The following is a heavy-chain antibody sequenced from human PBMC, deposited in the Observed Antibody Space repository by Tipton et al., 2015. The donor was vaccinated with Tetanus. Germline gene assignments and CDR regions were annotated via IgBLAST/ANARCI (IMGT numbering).Heavy chain of an antibody. CDR3: ARERLDWGTNDALSI. V-gene: IGHV4-59*01. J-gene: IGHJ3*02. CDR1: GGSIRTSS. CDR2: IDYSGST. Sequence: TLSLPCTVSGGSIRTSSSPWLPPPPGPVLELIGYIDYSGSTNYNPSLKSRVSISVDTSKNQFSLKVRSVTTADTAVYYCARERLDWGTNDALSIWGQGTMVTVSS. D-gene: IGHD7-27*01.